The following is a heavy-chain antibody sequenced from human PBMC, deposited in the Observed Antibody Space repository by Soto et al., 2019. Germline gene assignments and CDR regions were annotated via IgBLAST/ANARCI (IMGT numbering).Heavy chain of an antibody. CDR1: GYRFTSYW. CDR2: IYPGDSDT. V-gene: IGHV5-51*01. CDR3: ARATPPYYDFWSGPRDPNWFDP. J-gene: IGHJ5*02. Sequence: GESLRISCKGSGYRFTSYWIGGVRQMPGKGLEWMGIIYPGDSDTRYSPSFQGQVTISADKSISTAYLQWSSLKASDTAMYYCARATPPYYDFWSGPRDPNWFDPWGQGTLVTVSS. D-gene: IGHD3-3*01.